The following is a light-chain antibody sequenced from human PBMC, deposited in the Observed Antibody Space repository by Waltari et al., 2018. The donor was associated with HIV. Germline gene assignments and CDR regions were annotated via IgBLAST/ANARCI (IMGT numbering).Light chain of an antibody. CDR3: QQSATAPTMT. CDR1: QSISSR. CDR2: AAS. J-gene: IGKJ5*01. V-gene: IGKV1-39*01. Sequence: IQMTQSPTSLSASVGDRVTITCRASQSISSRLNWYQQKPGKAPNLLIYAASILPSGVPSRFGGSGSGTDFTLTISDLQPDDSATYYCQQSATAPTMTFSQGTRLEIK.